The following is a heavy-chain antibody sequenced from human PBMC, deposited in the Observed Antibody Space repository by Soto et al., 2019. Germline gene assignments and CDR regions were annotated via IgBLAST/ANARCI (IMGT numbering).Heavy chain of an antibody. CDR3: ARDLYYDSSGYYWS. Sequence: ASVKVSCKASGYTFTGYYMHWVRQAPGQGLEWMGWINPNSGGTNYAQKFQGRVTMTRDTSISTAYMELSRLRSDDTAVYYCARDLYYDSSGYYWSWGQGTLVTVSS. J-gene: IGHJ4*02. CDR2: INPNSGGT. V-gene: IGHV1-2*02. CDR1: GYTFTGYY. D-gene: IGHD3-22*01.